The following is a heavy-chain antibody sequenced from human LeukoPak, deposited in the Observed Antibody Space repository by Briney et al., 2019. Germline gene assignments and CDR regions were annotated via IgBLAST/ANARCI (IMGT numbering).Heavy chain of an antibody. CDR3: AKDRMAARRYYYMDV. CDR1: GFTFGSYA. Sequence: GGSLRLSCAASGFTFGSYAMSWVRQAPGKGLEWVSAISGSGGSTYYAGSVKGRFTISRDNSKNTLYLQMNSLRAEDTAVYYCAKDRMAARRYYYMDVWGKGTTVTVSS. V-gene: IGHV3-23*01. J-gene: IGHJ6*03. CDR2: ISGSGGST. D-gene: IGHD6-6*01.